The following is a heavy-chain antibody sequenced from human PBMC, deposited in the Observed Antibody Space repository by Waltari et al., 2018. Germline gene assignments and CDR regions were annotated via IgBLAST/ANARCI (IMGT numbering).Heavy chain of an antibody. CDR2: INAGNGNT. J-gene: IGHJ4*02. D-gene: IGHD4-17*01. CDR1: GYTFISYA. CDR3: ARDFLPLMTTVTPGY. Sequence: QVQLVQSGAEVKKPGASVKVSCKASGYTFISYAMHWVRQAPGQRFEWMGWINAGNGNTKYTQKFQGRVTITRDTSASTAYMELSSLRSEDTAVYYCARDFLPLMTTVTPGYWGQGTLVTVSS. V-gene: IGHV1-3*01.